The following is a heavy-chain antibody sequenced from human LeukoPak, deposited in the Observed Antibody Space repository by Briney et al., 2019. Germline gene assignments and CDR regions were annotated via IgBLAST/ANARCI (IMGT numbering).Heavy chain of an antibody. D-gene: IGHD2-2*01. CDR2: INWNGGST. V-gene: IGHV3-20*04. Sequence: GGSLRLSCAASGFTFDDYGMSWVRQAPGRGLEWVSGINWNGGSTGYADSVKGRFTISRDNAKNSLYLQMNSLRAEDTALYYCARRDIVVVPAANGYYTDGWGKGSTVTVSS. CDR1: GFTFDDYG. J-gene: IGHJ6*03. CDR3: ARRDIVVVPAANGYYTDG.